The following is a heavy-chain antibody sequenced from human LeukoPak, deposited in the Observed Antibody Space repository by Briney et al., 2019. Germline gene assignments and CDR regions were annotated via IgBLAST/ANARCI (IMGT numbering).Heavy chain of an antibody. V-gene: IGHV1-18*01. CDR2: IHSYNGNE. CDR1: DYTVTSYV. J-gene: IGHJ4*02. Sequence: SVKVSCNASDYTVTSYVIIWVRQSAGHELGGMGWIHSYNGNEDKAQKLQGRGTMTTDAYTSTAKMYIRSLRAYDTDVYYCATVRSYWTSSSCFDYWGQGTLVTVSS. CDR3: ATVRSYWTSSSCFDY. D-gene: IGHD2-2*01.